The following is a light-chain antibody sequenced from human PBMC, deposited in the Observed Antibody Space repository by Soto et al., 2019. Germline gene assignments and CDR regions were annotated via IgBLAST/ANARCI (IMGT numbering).Light chain of an antibody. V-gene: IGKV3-20*01. CDR1: RSVSSSY. Sequence: ETVLTQSPGTLSLSPGERVTLSCRASRSVSSSYLAWYQQKPGQAPRLLIYGASSRAAGIPDRFSGSGSGTDFTLTISRLEPEDFAVYYCQQYGSSPLVTFGQGTRLEIK. J-gene: IGKJ5*01. CDR2: GAS. CDR3: QQYGSSPLVT.